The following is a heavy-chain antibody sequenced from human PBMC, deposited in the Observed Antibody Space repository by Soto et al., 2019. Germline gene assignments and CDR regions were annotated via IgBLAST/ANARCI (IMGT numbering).Heavy chain of an antibody. Sequence: SETLSLTCTVSGGCTTSDYWSWILQPPGKGLEWLGYIFHSLGAKYNPSLGSRGTISLDTSKNQLSLSLRYVTAAETAIYFCVRDLNGSGDYWGQGTLVTVS. CDR2: IFHSLGA. J-gene: IGHJ4*02. CDR1: GGCTTSDY. D-gene: IGHD3-10*01. CDR3: VRDLNGSGDY. V-gene: IGHV4-59*01.